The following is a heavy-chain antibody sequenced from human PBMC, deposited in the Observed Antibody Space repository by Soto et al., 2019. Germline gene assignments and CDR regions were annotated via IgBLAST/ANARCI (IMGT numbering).Heavy chain of an antibody. CDR3: AGRARYLDSLGAFDI. CDR1: GGSISSYY. J-gene: IGHJ3*02. V-gene: IGHV4-59*08. D-gene: IGHD3-9*01. Sequence: QVQLQESGPGLVKPSETLSLTCTVSGGSISSYYWSWIRQPPGKGLEWIEYIYYSGSTNYNPSLKGRVTRXXAXSXSQFSLKLSSVTAADTAVYYCAGRARYLDSLGAFDIWGQGTMVTVSS. CDR2: IYYSGST.